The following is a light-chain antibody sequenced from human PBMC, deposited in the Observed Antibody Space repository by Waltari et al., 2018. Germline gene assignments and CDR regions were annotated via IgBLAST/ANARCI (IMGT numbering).Light chain of an antibody. CDR1: QSLSSW. J-gene: IGKJ1*01. CDR2: KAS. Sequence: DIQMTQSPSTLSASVGDRVTITCRASQSLSSWLAWYQQKPGKAPKLLIYKASTLQSGVPSRFSGSGSGTEFTLTISSLQPEDFATYYCQQYNSYWTFGQGTKVEVK. V-gene: IGKV1-5*03. CDR3: QQYNSYWT.